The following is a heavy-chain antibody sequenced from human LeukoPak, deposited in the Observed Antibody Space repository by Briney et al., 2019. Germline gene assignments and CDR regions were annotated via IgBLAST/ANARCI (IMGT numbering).Heavy chain of an antibody. V-gene: IGHV3-30-3*01. Sequence: GGSLRLSCAASGFTFSSYAMHWVRQAPGKGLEWVAVISYDGSNKYYADSVKGRFTISRDNSKNTLYLQMNSLRAEDTAVYYCAREQQLADYWGQGTLVTVSS. CDR1: GFTFSSYA. CDR3: AREQQLADY. D-gene: IGHD6-13*01. CDR2: ISYDGSNK. J-gene: IGHJ4*02.